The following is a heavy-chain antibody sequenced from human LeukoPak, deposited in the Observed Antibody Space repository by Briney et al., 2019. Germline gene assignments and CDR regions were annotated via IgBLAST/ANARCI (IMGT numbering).Heavy chain of an antibody. CDR3: ARGLQLWSD. CDR1: GYTFTSYY. CDR2: INPNSGGT. Sequence: ASVKVSCKASGYTFTSYYMHWVRQAPGQGLEWMGRINPNSGGTNYAQKFQGRVTMTTDTSTSTAYMELSRLRSDDTAVYYCARGLQLWSDWGQGTLVTVSS. V-gene: IGHV1-2*06. D-gene: IGHD5-18*01. J-gene: IGHJ4*02.